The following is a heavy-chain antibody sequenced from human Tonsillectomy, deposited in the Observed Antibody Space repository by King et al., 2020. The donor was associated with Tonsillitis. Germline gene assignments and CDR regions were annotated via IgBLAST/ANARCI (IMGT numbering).Heavy chain of an antibody. Sequence: VQLQQWGAGLLKPSETLSLTCAVYGGSFSNYYWTWIRQPPGKGLEWIGEINHSGSTNYNPSLKRRVIISVDTSKNQFSLELSSVTAADTAVYYCARVGTGSGWGFDYWGQGTLVTVSS. J-gene: IGHJ4*02. D-gene: IGHD6-19*01. V-gene: IGHV4-34*01. CDR1: GGSFSNYY. CDR2: INHSGST. CDR3: ARVGTGSGWGFDY.